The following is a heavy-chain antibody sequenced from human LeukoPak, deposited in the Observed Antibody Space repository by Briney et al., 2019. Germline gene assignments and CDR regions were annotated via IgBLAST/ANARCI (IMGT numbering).Heavy chain of an antibody. D-gene: IGHD3-16*02. V-gene: IGHV4-34*01. J-gene: IGHJ4*02. CDR2: INHSGST. Sequence: KPSETLSLTCAVYGGSFSGYYWSWIRQPPGKGLEWIGEINHSGSTNYNPSLKSRVTISVDTSKNQFSLKLSSATAADTAVYYCARGRYYDYVWGSYRIPFFDYWGQGTLVTVSS. CDR3: ARGRYYDYVWGSYRIPFFDY. CDR1: GGSFSGYY.